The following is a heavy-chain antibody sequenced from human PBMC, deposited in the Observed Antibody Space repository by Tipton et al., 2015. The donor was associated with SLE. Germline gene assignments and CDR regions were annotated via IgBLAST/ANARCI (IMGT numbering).Heavy chain of an antibody. V-gene: IGHV3-30*04. D-gene: IGHD1-26*01. Sequence: SLRLSCAASGFTFSNYAMHWVRQAPGKGLEWVAVIWYDGSNKYYADSVKGRFTTSRDNSKNTLYLQMNSLRAEDTVVYYCAKDGGSYHYYGMDVWGQGTTVTVSS. CDR2: IWYDGSNK. CDR3: AKDGGSYHYYGMDV. J-gene: IGHJ6*02. CDR1: GFTFSNYA.